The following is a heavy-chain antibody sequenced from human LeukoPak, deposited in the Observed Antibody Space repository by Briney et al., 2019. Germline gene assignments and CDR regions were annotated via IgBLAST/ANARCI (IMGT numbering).Heavy chain of an antibody. CDR3: ARGIAESGTDY. V-gene: IGHV3-74*01. D-gene: IGHD6-13*01. J-gene: IGHJ4*02. CDR2: INSDGSGT. Sequence: PGGSLRLPCSVSGFTFSSYWMHWIRQAPGKGLEWVSRINSDGSGTSHADPVKGRFTISRDNAKNTLYLQMNSLRVDDTGVYYCARGIAESGTDYWGQGTLVTVSS. CDR1: GFTFSSYW.